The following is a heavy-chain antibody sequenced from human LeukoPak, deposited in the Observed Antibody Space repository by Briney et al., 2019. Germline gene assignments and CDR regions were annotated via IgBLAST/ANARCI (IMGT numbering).Heavy chain of an antibody. D-gene: IGHD3-3*01. V-gene: IGHV3-23*01. J-gene: IGHJ4*02. Sequence: GGTLRLSCAASGFTFSSYGMSWVRQAPGKGLEWVSAISGSGGSTYYADSVKGRFTISRDNSKNTLYLQMNSLRAEDTAVYYCAKSRLVLRFLEWSQYYFDYWGQGTLVTVSS. CDR2: ISGSGGST. CDR3: AKSRLVLRFLEWSQYYFDY. CDR1: GFTFSSYG.